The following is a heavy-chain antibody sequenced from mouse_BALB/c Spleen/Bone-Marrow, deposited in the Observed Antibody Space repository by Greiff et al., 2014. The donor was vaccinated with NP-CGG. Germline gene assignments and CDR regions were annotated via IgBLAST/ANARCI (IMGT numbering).Heavy chain of an antibody. D-gene: IGHD2-1*01. CDR2: IHPSDSET. J-gene: IGHJ3*01. CDR3: AREKVYYGISWFAY. V-gene: IGHV1-61*01. Sequence: VQLQQSGTEVVRPGASVKLSCKASGYSFTTYWMNWVKQRPGQGLEWIGMIHPSDSETRLNQKFKDKATLTVDKSSSTAYMQLNSLTSEDSAVYYCAREKVYYGISWFAYWGQGTLVTVSA. CDR1: GYSFTTYW.